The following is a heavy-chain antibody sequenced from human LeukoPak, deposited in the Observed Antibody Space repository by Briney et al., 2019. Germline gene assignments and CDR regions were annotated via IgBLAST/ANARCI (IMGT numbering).Heavy chain of an antibody. CDR1: GFTFTNYY. Sequence: GGSLRLSCVASGFTFTNYYMTWIRQAPGKGLEWVSYISSRSGSTIYYADSVKGRFTISRDNAKNSLYLQMNSLRVEDTAVYFCARDWGDYGSGTYYPSNVWGQGTMVTVSS. CDR3: ARDWGDYGSGTYYPSNV. D-gene: IGHD3-10*01. CDR2: ISSRSGSTI. V-gene: IGHV3-11*01. J-gene: IGHJ3*01.